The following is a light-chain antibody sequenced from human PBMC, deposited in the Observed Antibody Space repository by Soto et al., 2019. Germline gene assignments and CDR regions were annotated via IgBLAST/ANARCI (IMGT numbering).Light chain of an antibody. CDR3: LPHKRYPLT. V-gene: IGKV1-17*01. CDR2: GAS. CDR1: QGIRND. Sequence: DIQRTQSPASLSASVGDRVSITCRASQGIRNDLGWYQHKPGKVPRRLMYGASSLQSGFKYRFGGSEYQTEFTLHSHSLQHDNVATYYCLPHKRYPLTFGPGTTEHIK. J-gene: IGKJ3*01.